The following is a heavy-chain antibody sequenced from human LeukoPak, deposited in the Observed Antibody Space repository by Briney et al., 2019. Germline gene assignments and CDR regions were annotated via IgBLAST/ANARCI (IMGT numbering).Heavy chain of an antibody. CDR3: AKGTHDY. CDR2: INHSGST. Sequence: GSLRLSCAASGFTFSTYAMGWIRQPPGKGLEWIGEINHSGSTNYNPSLKSRVTISVDTSKNQFSLKLSSVTAADTAVYYCAKGTHDYWGQGTLVTVSS. D-gene: IGHD1-14*01. J-gene: IGHJ4*02. V-gene: IGHV4-34*08. CDR1: GFTFSTYA.